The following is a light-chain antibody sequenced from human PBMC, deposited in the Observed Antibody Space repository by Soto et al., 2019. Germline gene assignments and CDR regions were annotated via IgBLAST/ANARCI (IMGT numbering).Light chain of an antibody. CDR3: QQYNSYSWT. V-gene: IGKV1-5*01. Sequence: DIPMTQSPSTLSASVGDRVTITCRASQSISSRLAWYQQKPGKAPNLLIYDASSLESGVPSRFSGSGSGTEFTLTISSLQPDDFATYYCQQYNSYSWTFGQGTKVEIK. CDR1: QSISSR. CDR2: DAS. J-gene: IGKJ1*01.